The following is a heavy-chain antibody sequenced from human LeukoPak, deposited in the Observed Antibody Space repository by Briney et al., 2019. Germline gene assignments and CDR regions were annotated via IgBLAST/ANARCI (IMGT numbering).Heavy chain of an antibody. Sequence: ASVKVSCKASGYTFTSYGISWVRQAPGQGLEWMGWISAYNGNTNYAQKLQGRVTVTTDTSTSTAYMELRSLRSDDTAVYYCARAPYYDSSGFFDYWGQGTLVTVSS. V-gene: IGHV1-18*01. D-gene: IGHD3-22*01. CDR3: ARAPYYDSSGFFDY. CDR1: GYTFTSYG. CDR2: ISAYNGNT. J-gene: IGHJ4*02.